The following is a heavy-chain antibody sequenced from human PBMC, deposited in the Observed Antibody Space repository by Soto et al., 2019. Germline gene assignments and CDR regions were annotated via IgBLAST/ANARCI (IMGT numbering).Heavy chain of an antibody. CDR1: GFSLTTRGVG. CDR2: IYWDDDK. Sequence: QITLKESGPTLVKPTQTLTLTCTFSGFSLTTRGVGVGWIRQPPGKALECPALIYWDDDKRYSPSLQSRLSTTKDTSKNQVVLTMTNVDPVDTATYYCAHIPNYYPYDWFDPWGQGTLVSVSS. V-gene: IGHV2-5*02. CDR3: AHIPNYYPYDWFDP. D-gene: IGHD3-10*01. J-gene: IGHJ5*02.